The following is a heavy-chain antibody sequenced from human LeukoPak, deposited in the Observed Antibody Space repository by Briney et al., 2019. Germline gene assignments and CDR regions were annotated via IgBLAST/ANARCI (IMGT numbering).Heavy chain of an antibody. CDR1: GGSFSGYY. CDR3: ARAHYYDSSGYCFDY. V-gene: IGHV4-34*01. D-gene: IGHD3-22*01. CDR2: TNHSGST. J-gene: IGHJ4*02. Sequence: PSETLSLTCAVYGGSFSGYYWSWIRQPPGKGLEWIGETNHSGSTNYNPSLKSRVTISVDTSKNQFSLKLSSVTAADTAVYYCARAHYYDSSGYCFDYWGQGTLVTVSS.